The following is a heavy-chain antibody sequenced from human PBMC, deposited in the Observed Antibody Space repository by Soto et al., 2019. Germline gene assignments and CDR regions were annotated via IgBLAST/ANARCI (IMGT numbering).Heavy chain of an antibody. J-gene: IGHJ5*02. CDR1: GYTFTGYY. CDR2: INPNSGGT. CDR3: ARGAVYGKTGTTWFDP. V-gene: IGHV1-2*02. D-gene: IGHD1-7*01. Sequence: ASVKVSCKASGYTFTGYYMHWVRQAPGQGLEWMGWINPNSGGTNYAQKFQGRVTMTRDTSISTAYMELSRLRSDDTAVYYCARGAVYGKTGTTWFDPWGQGTLVTVS.